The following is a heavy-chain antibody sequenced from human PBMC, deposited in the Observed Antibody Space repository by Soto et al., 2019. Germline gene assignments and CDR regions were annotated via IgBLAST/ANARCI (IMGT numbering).Heavy chain of an antibody. CDR2: IKQDGSEK. CDR1: GFTFSSYW. Sequence: GSLRLSCAASGFTFSSYWMSWVRQAPGKGLEWVANIKQDGSEKYYVDSVKGRFTISRDNTKNSLYLQMNSLRAEDTAVYYCARHLGELSPRYYYYYYMDVWGKGTTVTVSS. V-gene: IGHV3-7*01. J-gene: IGHJ6*03. D-gene: IGHD3-16*02. CDR3: ARHLGELSPRYYYYYYMDV.